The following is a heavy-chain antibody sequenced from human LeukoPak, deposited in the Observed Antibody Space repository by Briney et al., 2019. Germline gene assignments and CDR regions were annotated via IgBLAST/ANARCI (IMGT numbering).Heavy chain of an antibody. V-gene: IGHV3-11*01. D-gene: IGHD5/OR15-5a*01. Sequence: PGGSLRLSCAASGVTFSDYYMSWIRQAPGKGLEWVSYISSSGSTIYYADSVKGRFTISRDNAKNSLYLQMNSLRAEDTAVYYCASSPRVSTRAFDIWGQGTMVTVSS. CDR2: ISSSGSTI. CDR3: ASSPRVSTRAFDI. J-gene: IGHJ3*02. CDR1: GVTFSDYY.